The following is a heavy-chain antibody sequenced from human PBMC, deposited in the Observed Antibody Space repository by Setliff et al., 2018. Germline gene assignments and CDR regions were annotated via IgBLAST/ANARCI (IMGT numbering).Heavy chain of an antibody. CDR2: ISAYNGNT. V-gene: IGHV1-18*01. Sequence: ASVKVSCKASGYTFTSYGISWVRQAPGQGLEWMGWISAYNGNTNYAQKLQGRATMTTDTSTSTAYMELRSLRSDDTAVYYCARELRPGPQAKYYYDSSGYSPFDIWGQGTMVTV. CDR3: ARELRPGPQAKYYYDSSGYSPFDI. J-gene: IGHJ3*02. D-gene: IGHD3-22*01. CDR1: GYTFTSYG.